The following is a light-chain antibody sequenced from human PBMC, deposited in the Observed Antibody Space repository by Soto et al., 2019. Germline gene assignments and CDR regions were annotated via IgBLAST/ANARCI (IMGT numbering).Light chain of an antibody. CDR3: MQALLTPLCR. Sequence: DIVMTQSPLSLPVTPGEPASISCRSSQSLLHGTGYNYMDWYLQKPGQSPQLLIYLGSNRSSGVADRFSGSGAGADVTLKVSRVEAADVWFYYCMQALLTPLCRFGQGTKLEIK. CDR2: LGS. CDR1: QSLLHGTGYNY. V-gene: IGKV2-28*01. J-gene: IGKJ2*04.